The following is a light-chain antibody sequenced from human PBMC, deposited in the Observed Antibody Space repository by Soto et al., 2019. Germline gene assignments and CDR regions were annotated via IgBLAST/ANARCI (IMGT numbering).Light chain of an antibody. CDR2: DAS. V-gene: IGKV3-11*01. Sequence: EIVLTQSPATLSLSPGERATLSCRASQRIRTFLAWYKQTPGQAPRLLIYDASKRATGITDRFSGSGSGTDLTLTITIPEPEDYAVDNCQHRSTWRTALIFGGGTKVEI. CDR3: QHRSTWRTALI. J-gene: IGKJ4*01. CDR1: QRIRTF.